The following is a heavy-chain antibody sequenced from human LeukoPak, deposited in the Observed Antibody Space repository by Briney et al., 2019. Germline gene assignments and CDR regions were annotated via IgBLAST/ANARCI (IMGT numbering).Heavy chain of an antibody. V-gene: IGHV4-39*07. Sequence: PSETLSLTCTVSGGSISSSSYYWGWIRQPPGKGLEWIGSIYYSGSTYYNPSLKSRVTISVDTSKNQFSLKLSSVTAADTAVYYCARVSDLITMIVPDYWGQGTLVTVSS. CDR3: ARVSDLITMIVPDY. D-gene: IGHD3-22*01. J-gene: IGHJ4*02. CDR1: GGSISSSSYY. CDR2: IYYSGST.